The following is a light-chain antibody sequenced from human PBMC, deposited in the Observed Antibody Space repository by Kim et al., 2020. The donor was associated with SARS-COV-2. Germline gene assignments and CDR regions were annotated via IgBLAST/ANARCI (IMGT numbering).Light chain of an antibody. J-gene: IGKJ1*01. CDR2: AAA. Sequence: SVGESVVTTCRATQSIISYLYCYQQQPAKAATHLIYAAACFQSGVAPRLSGSRGGTDFTLPISSPLPHDFASYYCQQRYSSPPWTFGQGTKVDIK. CDR1: QSIISY. V-gene: IGKV1-39*01. CDR3: QQRYSSPPWT.